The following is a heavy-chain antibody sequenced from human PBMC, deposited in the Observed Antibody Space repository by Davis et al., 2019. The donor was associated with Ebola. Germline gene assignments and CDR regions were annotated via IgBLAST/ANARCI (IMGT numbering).Heavy chain of an antibody. CDR2: INHSGST. CDR1: GGSFSGYY. CDR3: AKDGVVVPAATLYYYYYMDV. Sequence: SETLSLTCAVYGGSFSGYYWSWIRQPPGKGLEWIGEINHSGSTNYKPSLKSRVTISVDKSKNQFSLKLTSVTAADTAVYYCAKDGVVVPAATLYYYYYMDVWGKGTTVTVSS. V-gene: IGHV4-34*01. D-gene: IGHD2-2*01. J-gene: IGHJ6*03.